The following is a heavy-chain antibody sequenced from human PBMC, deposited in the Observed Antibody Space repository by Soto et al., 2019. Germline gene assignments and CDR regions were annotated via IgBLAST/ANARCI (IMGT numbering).Heavy chain of an antibody. CDR2: VDNEGIYT. Sequence: GLLRLSSAASGFTFTNYWMHCVRQAPEKGLVWVARVDNEGIYTSYADSVKGRFTISRDNAKNTLYLQMNDLRVEDTAVYYCGSVFEYWGQGSLVTVSS. CDR3: GSVFEY. J-gene: IGHJ4*02. V-gene: IGHV3-74*01. CDR1: GFTFTNYW.